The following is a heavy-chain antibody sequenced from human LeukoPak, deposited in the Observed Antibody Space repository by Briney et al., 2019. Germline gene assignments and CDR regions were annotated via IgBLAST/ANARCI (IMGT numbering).Heavy chain of an antibody. J-gene: IGHJ4*02. Sequence: ASVKVSCKASGYTFTGYYKHWVRQAPGQGLEWMGWINPNSGGTNYAQKFQGRVTMTRDTSISTAYMELSRLRSDDTAVYYCARRRYTSAYLDSWGQGTLVTVSS. D-gene: IGHD3-22*01. V-gene: IGHV1-2*02. CDR1: GYTFTGYY. CDR2: INPNSGGT. CDR3: ARRRYTSAYLDS.